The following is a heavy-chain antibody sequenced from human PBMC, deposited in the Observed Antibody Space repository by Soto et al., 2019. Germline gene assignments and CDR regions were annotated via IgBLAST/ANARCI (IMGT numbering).Heavy chain of an antibody. Sequence: GGSLRLSCAASGFTFSSYGMHWVRQAPGKGLEWVAVISYDGSNKYYADSVKGRFTISRDNSKNTLYLQMNSLRAEDTAVYYCAKAGPDFWSALNLYYFDYWGQGT. CDR1: GFTFSSYG. V-gene: IGHV3-30*18. CDR2: ISYDGSNK. J-gene: IGHJ4*02. D-gene: IGHD3-3*01. CDR3: AKAGPDFWSALNLYYFDY.